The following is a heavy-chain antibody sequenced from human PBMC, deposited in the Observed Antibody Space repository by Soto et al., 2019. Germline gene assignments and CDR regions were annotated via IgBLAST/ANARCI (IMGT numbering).Heavy chain of an antibody. CDR1: GGSISSHY. J-gene: IGHJ6*02. CDR3: ATMVRGSYYYYGMDV. V-gene: IGHV4-59*11. D-gene: IGHD3-10*01. CDR2: IYYSGST. Sequence: SETLSLTCTVSGGSISSHYWSWIRQPPGKGLEWIGYIYYSGSTNYNPSLKSRVTISVDTSKNQFSLKLSSVTAADTAVYYCATMVRGSYYYYGMDVWGQGTTVTVSS.